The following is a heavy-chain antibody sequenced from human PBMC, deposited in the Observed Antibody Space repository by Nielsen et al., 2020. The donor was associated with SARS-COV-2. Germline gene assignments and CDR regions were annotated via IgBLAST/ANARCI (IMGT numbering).Heavy chain of an antibody. CDR3: AREDYYDSSGSPRDYYYYGMDV. V-gene: IGHV3-48*03. J-gene: IGHJ6*02. D-gene: IGHD3-22*01. CDR1: GFTFSSFE. Sequence: GGSLRLSCAASGFTFSSFEMNWVRQAPGKGLEWISYISRSGGIIYYADSVKGRFTISRNKAKNALYLQMNSLRAEDTAVYYCAREDYYDSSGSPRDYYYYGMDVWGQGTTVTVSS. CDR2: ISRSGGII.